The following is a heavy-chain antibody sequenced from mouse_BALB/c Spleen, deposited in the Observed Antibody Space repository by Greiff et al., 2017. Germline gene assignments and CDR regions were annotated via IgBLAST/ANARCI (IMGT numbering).Heavy chain of an antibody. J-gene: IGHJ4*01. V-gene: IGHV5-4*02. D-gene: IGHD2-10*01. CDR2: ISDGGSYT. CDR1: GFTFSDYY. CDR3: ARAYYGNSAMDY. Sequence: EVQLVESGGGLVKPGGSLKLSCAASGFTFSDYYMYWVRQTPEKRLEWVATISDGGSYTYYPDSVKGRFTISRDNAKNNLYLQMSSLKSEDTAMYYCARAYYGNSAMDYWGQGTSVTVSS.